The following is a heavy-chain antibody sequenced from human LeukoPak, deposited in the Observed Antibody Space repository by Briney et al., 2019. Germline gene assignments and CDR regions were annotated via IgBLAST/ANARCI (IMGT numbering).Heavy chain of an antibody. CDR2: IYYSGST. V-gene: IGHV4-59*08. Sequence: SETLSLTCTVSGGSISSYYWSWIRQPPGKGLEWIGYIYYSGSTNYNPSLKSRVTISVDTSKNQFSLKLSSVNAADTAVYYCVRGYYEITGYWYFDYWGQGTLVTVSS. CDR3: VRGYYEITGYWYFDY. CDR1: GGSISSYY. D-gene: IGHD3-22*01. J-gene: IGHJ4*02.